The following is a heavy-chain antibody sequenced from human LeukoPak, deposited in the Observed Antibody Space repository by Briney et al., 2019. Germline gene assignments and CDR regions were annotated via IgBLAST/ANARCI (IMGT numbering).Heavy chain of an antibody. V-gene: IGHV4-39*01. CDR2: INYSGPT. Sequence: SDTLSLTRTVSGGALISDNFYWGGARQPPGEGLEWVVSINYSGPTYYHPSLRSRLSISVHTSRTQFFLRLNSVTAADTAVYYCGRLFDSWGQGILVTVSS. J-gene: IGHJ4*02. CDR1: GGALISDNFY. CDR3: GRLFDS.